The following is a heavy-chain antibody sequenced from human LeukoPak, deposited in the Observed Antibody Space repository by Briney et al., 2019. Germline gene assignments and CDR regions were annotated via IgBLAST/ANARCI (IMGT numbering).Heavy chain of an antibody. CDR1: VGSFSDNY. Sequence: PSETLSLTCAVYVGSFSDNYWNWIRQPPGKGLEWIGQINQSGSTNYNPSLKSRVTISVDTSKNQFYLKLSSVTAADTAVYYCVRVGLSAFDIWGQGTMVTVSS. CDR3: VRVGLSAFDI. D-gene: IGHD3-16*01. V-gene: IGHV4-34*01. CDR2: INQSGST. J-gene: IGHJ3*02.